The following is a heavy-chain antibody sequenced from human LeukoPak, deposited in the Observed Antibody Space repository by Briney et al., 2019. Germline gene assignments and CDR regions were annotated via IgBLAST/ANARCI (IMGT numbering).Heavy chain of an antibody. Sequence: GGSLRLSCAASGLTVSSNYMSWVRQAPGMGLEWVSIIYSEGTTYYVDSVKGRFTISRDSSKNTLCLQMNSLRAEDTAVYYCARWFCDSTSCYYDYWGQGTLVTVSS. CDR3: ARWFCDSTSCYYDY. V-gene: IGHV3-53*01. CDR1: GLTVSSNY. CDR2: IYSEGTT. D-gene: IGHD2-2*01. J-gene: IGHJ4*02.